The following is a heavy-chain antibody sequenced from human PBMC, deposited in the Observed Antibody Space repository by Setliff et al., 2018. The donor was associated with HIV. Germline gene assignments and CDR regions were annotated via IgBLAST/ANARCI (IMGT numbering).Heavy chain of an antibody. CDR3: ARAIVKTGYHTKSRVFDY. D-gene: IGHD3-9*01. V-gene: IGHV4-34*01. CDR2: VNLPKTL. CDR1: GGSLNDYS. Sequence: SETLSLTCAVYGGSLNDYSWNWIRQSPGKGLEWIGEVNLPKTLNYNPSLESRITISVDTSKKQFPLDLSSVTAADTAVYFCARAIVKTGYHTKSRVFDYWGQGTLVPVS. J-gene: IGHJ4*02.